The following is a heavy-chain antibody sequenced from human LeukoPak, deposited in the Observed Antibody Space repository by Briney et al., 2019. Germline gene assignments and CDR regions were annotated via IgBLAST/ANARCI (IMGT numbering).Heavy chain of an antibody. V-gene: IGHV3-23*01. CDR2: ISGSGGTT. J-gene: IGHJ4*02. CDR3: TTGETYYDILTGYYGTSDDY. CDR1: GFTFDNYV. D-gene: IGHD3-9*01. Sequence: GGSLRLSCAASGFTFDNYVVSWVRQAPGKGLEWVSAISGSGGTTYYADSVKGRFTISRDNSKNTLYLQMNSLKTEDTAVYYCTTGETYYDILTGYYGTSDDYWGQGTLVTVSS.